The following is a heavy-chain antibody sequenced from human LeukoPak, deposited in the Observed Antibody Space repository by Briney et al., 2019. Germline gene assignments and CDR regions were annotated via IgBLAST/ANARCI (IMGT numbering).Heavy chain of an antibody. CDR3: ARANNSSWHN. CDR1: GFTFSSNS. V-gene: IGHV3-7*01. CDR2: IEPDGSAE. D-gene: IGHD6-13*01. J-gene: IGHJ4*02. Sequence: GGSLRLSCATSGFTFSSNSMSWVRHVPGRGLDWVANIEPDGSAEYYAASVKGRFTVSRDNAKNSLYLQMNSLRVEDTAVYYCARANNSSWHNWGQGTLVTVSS.